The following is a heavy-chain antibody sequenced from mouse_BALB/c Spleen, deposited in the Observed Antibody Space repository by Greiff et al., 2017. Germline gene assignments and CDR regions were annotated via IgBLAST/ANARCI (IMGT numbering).Heavy chain of an antibody. V-gene: IGHV5-4*02. CDR1: GFTFSDYY. CDR3: ARDQEGNPWFAY. J-gene: IGHJ3*01. D-gene: IGHD2-1*01. CDR2: ISDGGSYT. Sequence: EVKLVESGGGLVKPGGSLKLSCAASGFTFSDYYMYWVRQTPEKRLEWVATISDGGSYTYYPDSVKGRFTISRDNAKNNLYLQMSSLKSEDTAMYYCARDQEGNPWFAYWGQGTLVTVSA.